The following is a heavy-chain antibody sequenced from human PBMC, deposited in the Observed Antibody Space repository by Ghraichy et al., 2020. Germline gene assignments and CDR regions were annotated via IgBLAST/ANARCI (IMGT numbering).Heavy chain of an antibody. CDR1: GFTFSNYA. Sequence: ESLNISCAASGFTFSNYAMNWVRQAPGKGLEWVSAISGSGDSTNYADSVKGRFTISRDDSKNTLYLQMSSLRAEDTAVYYCAKEDYSNDFDYWGQGTLVTVSS. CDR2: ISGSGDST. V-gene: IGHV3-23*01. J-gene: IGHJ4*02. D-gene: IGHD4-11*01. CDR3: AKEDYSNDFDY.